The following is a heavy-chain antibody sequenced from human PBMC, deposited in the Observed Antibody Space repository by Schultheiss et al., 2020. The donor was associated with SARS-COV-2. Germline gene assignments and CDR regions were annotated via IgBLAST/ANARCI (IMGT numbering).Heavy chain of an antibody. D-gene: IGHD1-1*01. J-gene: IGHJ4*02. CDR3: TTEWYNWNDDFDY. V-gene: IGHV3-15*01. Sequence: GGSLRLSCAASGFTFSSAWMSWVRQAPGKGLEWVGRIKSKTDGGTTDYAAPVKGRFTISRDDSKNTLYLQMNSLKTEDTAVYYCTTEWYNWNDDFDYWGQGTLVTVSS. CDR1: GFTFSSAW. CDR2: IKSKTDGGTT.